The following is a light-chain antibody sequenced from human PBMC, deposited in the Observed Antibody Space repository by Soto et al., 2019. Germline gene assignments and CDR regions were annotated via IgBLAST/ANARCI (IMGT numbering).Light chain of an antibody. CDR3: QEYKSRLS. CDR2: DPS. J-gene: IGKJ3*01. CDR1: QDIRKY. V-gene: IGKV1-33*01. Sequence: DIQMTQSPSSLSASVGARVTITCQASQDIRKYLNWYQQKPGKAPKLLIYDPSNLETGVPSRFSGSGSGTDFTLTINSLQTEDIAKYYCQEYKSRLSFGPGTKVDIK.